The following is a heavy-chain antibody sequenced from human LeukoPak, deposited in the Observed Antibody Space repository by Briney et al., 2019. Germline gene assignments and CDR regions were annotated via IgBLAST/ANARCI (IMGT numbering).Heavy chain of an antibody. Sequence: PGGSLRLSCAASVFTASSNSMSWVRQAPEKGLEWVSVIYSGGSTYYADSVKGGFTISRDNTKNTLYLQMNSLRAEDTPVYYCAREMVAVAGLSWFDPWGEGTLVTVSS. D-gene: IGHD6-19*01. CDR3: AREMVAVAGLSWFDP. CDR1: VFTASSNS. CDR2: IYSGGST. V-gene: IGHV3-53*01. J-gene: IGHJ5*02.